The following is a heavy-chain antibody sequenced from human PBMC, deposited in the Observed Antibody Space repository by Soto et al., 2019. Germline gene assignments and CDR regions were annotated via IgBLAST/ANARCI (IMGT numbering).Heavy chain of an antibody. Sequence: TSETLSLTCTVSGDSISTRSNYWAWIRQPPGKGLEWIGSIYYTGGTYYNPSLKSRVTLFLDTSKNQFSLNLNSVTAADPAVYYCAREGPPIRAHNPPEYSQPWAQGTPVPASS. CDR2: IYYTGGT. V-gene: IGHV4-39*02. CDR3: AREGPPIRAHNPPEYSQP. J-gene: IGHJ1*01. CDR1: GDSISTRSNY.